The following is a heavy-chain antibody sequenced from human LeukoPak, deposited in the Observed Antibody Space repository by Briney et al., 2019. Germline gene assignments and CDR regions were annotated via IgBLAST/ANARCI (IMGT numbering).Heavy chain of an antibody. CDR3: ARDNFYGTGGFDY. CDR1: GFTFSSYS. J-gene: IGHJ4*02. D-gene: IGHD2/OR15-2a*01. CDR2: IRSSSSYT. Sequence: PGGSLRLSCAASGFTFSSYSMNWVRQAPGEGLEWVSSIRSSSSYTYYADSVKGRITVSRDNAKSSLYLQMNSLRAEDTAVYYCARDNFYGTGGFDYWGQGTLVAVSS. V-gene: IGHV3-21*01.